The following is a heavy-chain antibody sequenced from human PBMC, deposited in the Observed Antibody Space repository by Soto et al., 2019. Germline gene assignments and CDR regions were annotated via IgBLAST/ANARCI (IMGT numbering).Heavy chain of an antibody. CDR3: AKSGWTDDIYYYYGMDV. CDR2: ISGSGGST. Sequence: EVQLLESGGGLVQPGGSLRLSCAASGFTFSSYAMSWVRQAPGQGLEWVSAISGSGGSTYYADSVKGRFTISRDNSKNTLYLQMNSLRAEDTAVYYCAKSGWTDDIYYYYGMDVWGQGTTVTVSS. V-gene: IGHV3-23*01. CDR1: GFTFSSYA. J-gene: IGHJ6*02. D-gene: IGHD1-1*01.